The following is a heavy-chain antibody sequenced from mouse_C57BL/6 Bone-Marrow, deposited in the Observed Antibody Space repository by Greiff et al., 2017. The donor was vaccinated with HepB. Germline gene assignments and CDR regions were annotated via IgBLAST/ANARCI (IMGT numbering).Heavy chain of an antibody. CDR1: GFTFSSYA. CDR2: ISDGGSYT. CDR3: ARAWDEAY. D-gene: IGHD4-1*01. J-gene: IGHJ3*01. V-gene: IGHV5-4*03. Sequence: EVKVVESGGGLVKPGGSLKLSCAASGFTFSSYAMSWVRHTPEKRLEWVATISDGGSYTYYPDNVKGRFTISRDNAKNNLYLQMSHLKSEDTAMYYCARAWDEAYWGQGTLVTVSA.